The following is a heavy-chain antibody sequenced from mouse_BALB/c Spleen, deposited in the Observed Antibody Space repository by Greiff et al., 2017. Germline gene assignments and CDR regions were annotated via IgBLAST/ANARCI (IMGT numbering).Heavy chain of an antibody. CDR3: ARYHDGYYEYAMDY. CDR1: GYTFTDYK. D-gene: IGHD2-3*01. J-gene: IGHJ4*01. V-gene: IGHV1S29*02. CDR2: IYPYNGGT. Sequence: EVQLQQSGPELVKPGASVKISCKASGYTFTDYKMHWVKQSHGKSLEWIGYIYPYNGGTGYNQKFKSKATLTVDNSSSTAYMELRSLTSVDSAVYYCARYHDGYYEYAMDYWGQGTSVTVAS.